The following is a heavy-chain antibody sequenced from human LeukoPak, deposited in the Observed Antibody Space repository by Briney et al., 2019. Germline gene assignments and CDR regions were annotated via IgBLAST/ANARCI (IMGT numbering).Heavy chain of an antibody. D-gene: IGHD6-19*01. CDR1: GFTFSSYG. CDR2: IRYDGRNK. Sequence: QAGGSLRLSCAASGFTFSSYGMHWVRQAPGKGLDWVAFIRYDGRNKYYADSVKRRFTISRDNAKNSLYLQMNSLRAEDTAVYYCARQVLPRWGQGTLVTVSS. CDR3: ARQVLPR. V-gene: IGHV3-30*02. J-gene: IGHJ4*02.